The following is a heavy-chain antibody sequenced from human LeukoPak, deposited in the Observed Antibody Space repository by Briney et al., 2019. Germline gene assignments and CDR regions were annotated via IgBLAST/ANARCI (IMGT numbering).Heavy chain of an antibody. CDR3: ALGPYSSGWYIN. V-gene: IGHV4-38-2*02. Sequence: SETLSLTCTISGYSISSGYYWGWARQPPGKGLEWIGSIYHSGSTYYNPSLKSRVTISVDTSKNQFSLKLSSVTAADMAVYYCALGPYSSGWYINWGQGTLVTVSS. D-gene: IGHD6-19*01. CDR1: GYSISSGYY. CDR2: IYHSGST. J-gene: IGHJ4*02.